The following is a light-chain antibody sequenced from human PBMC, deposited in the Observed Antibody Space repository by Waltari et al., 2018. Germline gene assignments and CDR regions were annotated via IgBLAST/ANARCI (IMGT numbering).Light chain of an antibody. CDR3: SSYAGSSNFVV. V-gene: IGLV2-8*01. CDR2: DVN. CDR1: SGDVGGYNY. J-gene: IGLJ2*01. Sequence: QSALTQPPSASGSPGQSVTLPCTGTSGDVGGYNYVSWSQQYPGKAPKLLIYDVNERPSGVPARFSGSKSDNTASLTVSGLQDEDEADYYCSSYAGSSNFVVFGGGTKVTVL.